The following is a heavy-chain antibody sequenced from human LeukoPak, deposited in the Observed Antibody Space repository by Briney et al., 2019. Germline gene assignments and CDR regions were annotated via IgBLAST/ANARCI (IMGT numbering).Heavy chain of an antibody. V-gene: IGHV4-39*01. CDR2: AYYTGDI. D-gene: IGHD6-19*01. CDR1: GGSVASTGCY. CDR3: GRHVSNGWDYHYGLDV. J-gene: IGHJ6*02. Sequence: SETLSLTCTVSGGSVASTGCYWGWIRQPPGKGLEWIGSAYYTGDIYSTPSLKSRLTISVDTPRNQFALTLSSVTAADTAVYYCGRHVSNGWDYHYGLDVWGQGTTVTVSS.